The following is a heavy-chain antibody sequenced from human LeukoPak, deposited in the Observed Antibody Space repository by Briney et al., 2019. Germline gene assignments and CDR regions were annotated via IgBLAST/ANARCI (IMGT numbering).Heavy chain of an antibody. CDR1: GLTFSSYA. J-gene: IGHJ4*02. CDR2: ISESGHST. D-gene: IGHD3-22*01. Sequence: QPGGSLRLSCAASGLTFSSYAMTWVRQAPGKGLEWVSGISESGHSTNYADSVKGRCTMSRDNSKNTLYLQMNSLRAEDTAVYYCAKRGVVIRVILVGFHKEAYYFDSWGQGALVTVSS. V-gene: IGHV3-23*01. CDR3: AKRGVVIRVILVGFHKEAYYFDS.